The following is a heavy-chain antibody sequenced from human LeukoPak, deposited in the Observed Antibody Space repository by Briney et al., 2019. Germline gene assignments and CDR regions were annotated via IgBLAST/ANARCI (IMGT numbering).Heavy chain of an antibody. Sequence: GALVKLSCNAAGGTFSSSAMSWWRQAPGQGRVWGGGIIPIFGTANYAQKCQGRITITTDEYTSTAYMELSSLRAEDTAVYYCARAPVYDVWSGYHLDAFDIWGQGTRVTVSS. J-gene: IGHJ3*02. CDR2: IIPIFGTA. CDR3: ARAPVYDVWSGYHLDAFDI. D-gene: IGHD3-3*01. V-gene: IGHV1-69*05. CDR1: GGTFSSSA.